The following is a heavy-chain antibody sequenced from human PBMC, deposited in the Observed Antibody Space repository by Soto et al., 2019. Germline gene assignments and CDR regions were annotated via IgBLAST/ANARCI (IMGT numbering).Heavy chain of an antibody. J-gene: IGHJ5*02. Sequence: QVTLKESGPVLVKPTETLTLRCTVSGLSITDSEMGVSWIRQPPGKALEWLAHIDSSGEKSYRTFLKSRLTISKDTSKSQIVLIMTNMDPADTATYYCARSHLAVVVSPWFDPWGQGILVTVSS. CDR1: GLSITDSEMG. D-gene: IGHD2-15*01. V-gene: IGHV2-26*01. CDR2: IDSSGEK. CDR3: ARSHLAVVVSPWFDP.